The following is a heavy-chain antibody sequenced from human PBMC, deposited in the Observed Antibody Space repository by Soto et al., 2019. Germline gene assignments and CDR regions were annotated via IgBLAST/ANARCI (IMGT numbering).Heavy chain of an antibody. CDR2: IYNDGTT. J-gene: IGHJ4*02. CDR3: ARAGYRCTWCYFDN. Sequence: EVQLVESGGGLVQPGGSLRLSCAASGFTVSSYYISWVRQAPGKGLEWVSIIYNDGTTYYADSVRGRFTISRHNSKNTVCLQMNIVRPEDTAGYYCARAGYRCTWCYFDNWGLGTRVTVSS. D-gene: IGHD6-13*01. V-gene: IGHV3-53*04. CDR1: GFTVSSYY.